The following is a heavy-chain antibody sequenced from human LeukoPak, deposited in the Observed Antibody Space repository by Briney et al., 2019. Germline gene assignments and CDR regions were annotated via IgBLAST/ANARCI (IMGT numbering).Heavy chain of an antibody. CDR2: IYYSGST. CDR3: ARAGDHNWFDP. D-gene: IGHD3-10*01. J-gene: IGHJ5*02. CDR1: GGSISSGGYY. Sequence: SETLSLTCTVSGGSISSGGYYWSWIRQHPGKGMEWIGYIYYSGSTYYNPSLKSRVTISVDTSKNQFSLKLSSVTAADTAVYYCARAGDHNWFDPWGQGTLVTVSS. V-gene: IGHV4-31*03.